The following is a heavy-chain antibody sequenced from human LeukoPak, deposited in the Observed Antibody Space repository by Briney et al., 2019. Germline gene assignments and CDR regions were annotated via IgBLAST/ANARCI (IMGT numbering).Heavy chain of an antibody. CDR3: AREIYYDSSGYGDAFDI. CDR1: GFTFSDYY. J-gene: IGHJ3*02. V-gene: IGHV3-11*01. Sequence: GVSLRLSGAASGFTFSDYYMSWIPQAPGKGLEGVSYISSSGSTIYYADSVKGRFTISRDNAKNSLYLQMNSLRAEDTAVYYCAREIYYDSSGYGDAFDIWGQGTMVTVSS. D-gene: IGHD3-22*01. CDR2: ISSSGSTI.